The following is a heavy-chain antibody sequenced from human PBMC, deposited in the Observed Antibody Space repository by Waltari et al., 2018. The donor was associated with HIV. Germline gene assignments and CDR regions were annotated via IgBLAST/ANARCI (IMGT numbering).Heavy chain of an antibody. CDR1: GFTFSSYS. V-gene: IGHV3-48*04. CDR2: ISSSSSTI. J-gene: IGHJ6*02. D-gene: IGHD5-12*01. Sequence: EVQLVESGGGLVQPGGSLRLSCAASGFTFSSYSMNWVRQAPGKRLELVSYISSSSSTIYYADSVKGRFTISRDNAKNSLYLQMNSLRAEDTAVYYCARHLSTWPMDVWGQGTTVTVSS. CDR3: ARHLSTWPMDV.